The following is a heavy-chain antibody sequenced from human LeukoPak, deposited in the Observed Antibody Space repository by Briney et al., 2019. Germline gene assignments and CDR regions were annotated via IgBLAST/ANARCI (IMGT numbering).Heavy chain of an antibody. V-gene: IGHV3-30-3*01. J-gene: IGHJ4*02. CDR1: GFTFSSYA. Sequence: PGGSLRLSCAASGFTFSSYAMSWVRQAPGKGLEWVAVISYDGSNKYYADSVKGRFTISRDNSKNTLYLQMNSLRAEDTAVYYCARELAGWSDYWGQGTLVTVSS. CDR2: ISYDGSNK. D-gene: IGHD6-19*01. CDR3: ARELAGWSDY.